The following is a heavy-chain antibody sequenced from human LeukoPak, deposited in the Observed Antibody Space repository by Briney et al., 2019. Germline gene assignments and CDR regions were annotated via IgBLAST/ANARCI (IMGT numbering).Heavy chain of an antibody. CDR1: GFTVSSNY. J-gene: IGHJ1*01. Sequence: PGGSLRLSCAASGFTVSSNYVSWVRQAPGKGLEWVSVIYSGGTTYYADSVKGRFTISRDNFRNTFYLQIDTLRAEDTAVYYCAAGHSSSAYFQHWGQGTQVTVSS. CDR3: AAGHSSSAYFQH. CDR2: IYSGGTT. D-gene: IGHD6-13*01. V-gene: IGHV3-53*01.